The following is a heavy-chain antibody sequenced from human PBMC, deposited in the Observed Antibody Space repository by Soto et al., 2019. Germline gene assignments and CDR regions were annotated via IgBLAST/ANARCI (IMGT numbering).Heavy chain of an antibody. CDR1: GFTFSSYG. J-gene: IGHJ4*02. Sequence: GGSLRLSCAASGFTFSSYGMHWVRQSPGKGLEWVAVISYDGSNKYYADSVKGRFTISRDNSKNTLYLQMNSLRAEDTAVYYCAKPIGSRWHNFDYWGQGTLVTVSS. V-gene: IGHV3-30*18. CDR3: AKPIGSRWHNFDY. D-gene: IGHD6-13*01. CDR2: ISYDGSNK.